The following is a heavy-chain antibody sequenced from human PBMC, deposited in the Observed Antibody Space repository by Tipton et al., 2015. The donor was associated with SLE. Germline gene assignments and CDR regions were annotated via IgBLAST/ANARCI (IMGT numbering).Heavy chain of an antibody. CDR1: GGSISSSNW. V-gene: IGHV4-4*02. Sequence: TLSLTCAVSGGSISSSNWWSWVRQPPGKGLEWIGEIYHSGSTNYNPSLKSRVTISVDRSKNQFSLKLSSVTAADTAVYYCARARSLITGTTGGTFDYWGQGTPVTVSS. CDR2: IYHSGST. D-gene: IGHD1-20*01. CDR3: ARARSLITGTTGGTFDY. J-gene: IGHJ4*02.